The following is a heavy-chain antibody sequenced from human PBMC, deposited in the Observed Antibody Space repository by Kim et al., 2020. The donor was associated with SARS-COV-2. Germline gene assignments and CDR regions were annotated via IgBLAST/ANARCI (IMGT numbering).Heavy chain of an antibody. CDR1: GVSLSSSSVY. Sequence: SETLSLTCSISGVSLSSSSVYWGWIRQPPGKGLEWLGSVYFTGSAYYRPSLKSRLTISVDTTKNQFSLTLFSVTAADTAMYYCARHGATRGYDLPNFDFWGQGILVPVSS. D-gene: IGHD5-12*01. J-gene: IGHJ4*02. CDR2: VYFTGSA. CDR3: ARHGATRGYDLPNFDF. V-gene: IGHV4-39*01.